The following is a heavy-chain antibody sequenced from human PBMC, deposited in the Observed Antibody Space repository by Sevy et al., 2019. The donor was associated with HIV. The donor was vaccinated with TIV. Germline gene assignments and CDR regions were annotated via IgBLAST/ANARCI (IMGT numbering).Heavy chain of an antibody. CDR3: ARVLGHYGMDV. D-gene: IGHD7-27*01. CDR1: GYTFTSYD. V-gene: IGHV1-8*03. J-gene: IGHJ6*02. CDR2: MNPNSGNT. Sequence: ASVKVSCKASGYTFTSYDINWVRQATGQGLEWMGWMNPNSGNTGYALKFQGRVTITRNTSISTAYMELSSLRSEDTAVYYCARVLGHYGMDVWGQGTTVTVSS.